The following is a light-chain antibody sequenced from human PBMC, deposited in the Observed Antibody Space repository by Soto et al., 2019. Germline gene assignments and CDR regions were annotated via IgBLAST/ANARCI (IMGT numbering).Light chain of an antibody. V-gene: IGKV3-20*01. CDR2: GAS. J-gene: IGKJ1*01. CDR3: QQYDSSPRT. CDR1: QSVSSSY. Sequence: EIVLTQSPGTLSLSPGERATLSCRTSQSVSSSYLAWYQQKPGQAPRLLIYGASSRATGIPGRFSGSGSGTDFTLTIGRLEPEDLAVYYCQQYDSSPRTFGQGTKVDIK.